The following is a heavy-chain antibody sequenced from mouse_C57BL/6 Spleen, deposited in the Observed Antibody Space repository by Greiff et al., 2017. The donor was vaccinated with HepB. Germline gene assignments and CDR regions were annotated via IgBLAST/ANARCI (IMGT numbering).Heavy chain of an antibody. CDR2: ISYDGSN. Sequence: EVQLQQSGPGLVKPSQSLSLTCSVTGYSITSGYYWNWIRQFPGNKLEWMGYISYDGSNNYNPSLKNRISITRDTSKNQFFLKLNSVTTEDTATYYCARGHYGSSSAWFAYWGQGTLVTVSA. CDR1: GYSITSGYY. V-gene: IGHV3-6*01. J-gene: IGHJ3*01. D-gene: IGHD1-1*01. CDR3: ARGHYGSSSAWFAY.